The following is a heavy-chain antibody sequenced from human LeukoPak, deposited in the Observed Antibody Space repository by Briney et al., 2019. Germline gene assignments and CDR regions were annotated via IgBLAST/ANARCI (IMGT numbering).Heavy chain of an antibody. CDR2: MNPNSGNT. V-gene: IGHV1-8*03. D-gene: IGHD6-19*01. CDR1: GYTFTSYD. CDR3: ARLYSSGWYSRRTSVRFDY. J-gene: IGHJ4*02. Sequence: ASVKVSCKASGYTFTSYDINWVRQATGQGLEWMGWMNPNSGNTGYAQKFQGRVTITRNTSISTAYMELSSLRSEDTAVYYCARLYSSGWYSRRTSVRFDYWGQGTLVTVSS.